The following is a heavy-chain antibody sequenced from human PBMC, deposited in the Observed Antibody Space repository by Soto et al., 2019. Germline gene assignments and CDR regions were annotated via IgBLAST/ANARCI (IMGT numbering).Heavy chain of an antibody. V-gene: IGHV3-9*01. CDR1: GFTFDDYA. CDR2: ISWNSGSI. J-gene: IGHJ6*02. CDR3: ARARYYGMDV. Sequence: LRLSCAASGFTFDDYAMHWVRQAPGKGLEWVSGISWNSGSIGYADSVKGRFTISRDNAKNTLYLQMNSLRAEDTAVYYCARARYYGMDVWGQGTTVTVPS.